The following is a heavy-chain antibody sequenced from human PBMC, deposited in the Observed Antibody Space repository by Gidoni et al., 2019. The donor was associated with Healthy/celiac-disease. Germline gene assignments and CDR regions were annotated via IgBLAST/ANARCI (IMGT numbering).Heavy chain of an antibody. CDR1: GGSFSGYY. CDR3: ARGQDTIFGVANWFDP. Sequence: QVQLQQWGAGLLKPSETLSLTCAVYGGSFSGYYWSWIRQPPGKGLEWIGEINHSGSTNYNPSLKSRVTISVDTSKNQFSLKLSSVTAADTAVYYCARGQDTIFGVANWFDPWGQGTLVTVSS. V-gene: IGHV4-34*01. CDR2: INHSGST. J-gene: IGHJ5*02. D-gene: IGHD3-3*01.